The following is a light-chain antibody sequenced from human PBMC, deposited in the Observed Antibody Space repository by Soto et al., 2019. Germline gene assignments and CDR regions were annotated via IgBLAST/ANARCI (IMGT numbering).Light chain of an antibody. CDR3: QQYGSSPAT. CDR1: QSVSSSY. CDR2: GAS. Sequence: IVLRPSPGTLSLKQGERATLSCRANQSVSSSYLAWYQQKPGQAPRLLIYGASSRAIGIPDRFSGSVSGTDFTLSSSRLEPEECAVYYCQQYGSSPATVGQGTKVDIK. V-gene: IGKV3-20*01. J-gene: IGKJ1*01.